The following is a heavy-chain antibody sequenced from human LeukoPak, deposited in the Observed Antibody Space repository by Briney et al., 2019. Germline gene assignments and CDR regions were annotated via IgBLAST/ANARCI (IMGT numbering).Heavy chain of an antibody. V-gene: IGHV4-38-2*02. CDR3: ARIYSSSWFLNWFDP. J-gene: IGHJ5*02. Sequence: PSETLSLTCTVSGYSISSGYFWGWIRQPPGKGLECIGTIYHSGSTYYNPSLKSRVTISVDTSKNQFSLKLNSVTAADTAVYYRARIYSSSWFLNWFDPWGQGTLVTVSS. D-gene: IGHD6-13*01. CDR2: IYHSGST. CDR1: GYSISSGYF.